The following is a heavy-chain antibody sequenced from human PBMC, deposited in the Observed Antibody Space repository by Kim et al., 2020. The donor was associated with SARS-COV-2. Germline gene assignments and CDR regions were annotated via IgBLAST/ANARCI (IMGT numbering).Heavy chain of an antibody. CDR3: AKPSAFFWFGEGLNAFD. J-gene: IGHJ3*01. CDR1: GFTFNNYA. CDR2: ISYDGSIK. Sequence: GGSLRLSCGASGFTFNNYAMHWVRQAPGKGLEWVAVISYDGSIKYYADSVKGQFTVSRDSSHNTLYLQMRSLRPEDTALYYCAKPSAFFWFGEGLNAFD. D-gene: IGHD3-10*01. V-gene: IGHV3-30*18.